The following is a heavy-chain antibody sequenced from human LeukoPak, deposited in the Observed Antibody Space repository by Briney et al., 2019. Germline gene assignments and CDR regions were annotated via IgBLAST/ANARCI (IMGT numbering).Heavy chain of an antibody. V-gene: IGHV3-30*18. J-gene: IGHJ4*02. CDR3: AKSVYSGSYYDY. CDR2: ISYDGSNK. CDR1: GFTFSSYG. D-gene: IGHD1-26*01. Sequence: GGSLRLSCAASGFTFSSYGMHWVRQAPGKGLEWVAVISYDGSNKYYADSVKGRFTISRDNSENTLYLQMNSLRAEDTAVYYCAKSVYSGSYYDYWGQGTLVTVSS.